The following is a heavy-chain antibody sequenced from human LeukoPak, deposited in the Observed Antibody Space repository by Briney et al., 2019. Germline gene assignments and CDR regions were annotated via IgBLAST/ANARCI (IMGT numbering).Heavy chain of an antibody. V-gene: IGHV3-30*03. J-gene: IGHJ4*02. CDR1: GFTFSNYD. CDR2: ISHDGSKK. D-gene: IGHD1-26*01. Sequence: GGSLRLSCTASGFTFSNYDMHWVRQAPGKGLEWVAPISHDGSKKYFADSVKGRFTVSRDNSKNTLYLQLNSLGAEDTAMYYCARYSGIIKTFDYWGQGTLVTVSS. CDR3: ARYSGIIKTFDY.